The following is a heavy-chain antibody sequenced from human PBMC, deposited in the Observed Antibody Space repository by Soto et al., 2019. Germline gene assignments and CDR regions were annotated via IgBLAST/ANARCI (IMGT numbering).Heavy chain of an antibody. J-gene: IGHJ4*02. D-gene: IGHD2-21*02. Sequence: GGSLRLSCSASGFTFSSYAMHWVRQAPGKGLEYVSAISSNGGRTYYADSVKGRFTISRDNSKNTPYLQMSSLRAEDTAVYFCVKGKACGGDCYFPDFDYWGQGTLVTVSS. CDR2: ISSNGGRT. V-gene: IGHV3-64D*08. CDR1: GFTFSSYA. CDR3: VKGKACGGDCYFPDFDY.